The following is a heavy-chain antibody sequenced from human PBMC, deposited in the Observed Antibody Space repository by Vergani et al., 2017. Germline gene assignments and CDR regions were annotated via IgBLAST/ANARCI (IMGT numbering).Heavy chain of an antibody. CDR1: GYSFTSYW. D-gene: IGHD2-2*01. Sequence: EVQLVQSGAEVKKPGESLKISCKGSGYSFTSYWIGWLRQMPGKVLEWMGIIYPGDSDTRYRPSFHSKVTITADTSISTAYLQWSSLEASETARYYCAGQHISVVLPAVTSPWFDPWGQGTRVTVSS. J-gene: IGHJ5*02. V-gene: IGHV5-51*01. CDR3: AGQHISVVLPAVTSPWFDP. CDR2: IYPGDSDT.